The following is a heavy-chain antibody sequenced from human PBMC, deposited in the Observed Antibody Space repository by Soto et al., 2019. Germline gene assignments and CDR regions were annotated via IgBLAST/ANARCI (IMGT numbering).Heavy chain of an antibody. D-gene: IGHD2-21*02. CDR2: ISYDGSNK. Sequence: PGGSLRLSCAASGFTFSSYGMHWVRQAPGKGLEWVAVISYDGSNKYYADSVKGRFTISRDNSKNTLYLQLNSLRAEDTAVYYCAKGLRVVVTAIQGVDYWGQGTLVTVSS. CDR3: AKGLRVVVTAIQGVDY. CDR1: GFTFSSYG. V-gene: IGHV3-30*18. J-gene: IGHJ4*02.